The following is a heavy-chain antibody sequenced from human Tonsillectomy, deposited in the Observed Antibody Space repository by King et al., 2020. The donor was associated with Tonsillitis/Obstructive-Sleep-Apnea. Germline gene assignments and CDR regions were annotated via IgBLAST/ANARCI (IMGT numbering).Heavy chain of an antibody. D-gene: IGHD2-2*01. CDR1: GFSLSNTRVG. V-gene: IGHV2-26*01. CDR3: ARIMPLYGVPNYMDV. J-gene: IGHJ6*03. Sequence: VTLKESGPVLVKPTETLTLTCTVSGFSLSNTRVGVSWVRQPPGKALEWLAHIFSNDEESYSTSLKSRLTISKDSSKSQVALSMTNMDPVDTATYYCARIMPLYGVPNYMDVWGQGTTVTVSS. CDR2: IFSNDEE.